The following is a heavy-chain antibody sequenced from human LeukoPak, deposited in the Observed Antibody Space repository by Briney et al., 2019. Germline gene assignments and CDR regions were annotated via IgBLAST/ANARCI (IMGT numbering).Heavy chain of an antibody. CDR2: ISSSSSTI. J-gene: IGHJ6*02. D-gene: IGHD2-2*01. V-gene: IGHV3-48*01. CDR3: ARDPLYRSSTSCYAYYYGMDV. Sequence: GGSLRLSCAASGFTFSSYSMNWVRQAPGKGLEWVSYISSSSSTIYYADSVKGRFTISRDNAKNSLYLQMNSLRAEDTAVYYCARDPLYRSSTSCYAYYYGMDVWGQGTTVTVSS. CDR1: GFTFSSYS.